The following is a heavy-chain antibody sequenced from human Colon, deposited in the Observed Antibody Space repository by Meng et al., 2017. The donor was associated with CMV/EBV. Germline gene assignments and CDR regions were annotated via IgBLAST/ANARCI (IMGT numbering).Heavy chain of an antibody. Sequence: SGYTFTSYGISWVRQAPGQGLEWMGWISAYNGNTNYAQKLQGRVTMTTDTSTSTAYMELRSLRSDDTAVYYCARDPYSSIYYYYGMDVWGQGTTVTVS. J-gene: IGHJ6*02. CDR2: ISAYNGNT. CDR3: ARDPYSSIYYYYGMDV. V-gene: IGHV1-18*01. D-gene: IGHD6-13*01. CDR1: GYTFTSYG.